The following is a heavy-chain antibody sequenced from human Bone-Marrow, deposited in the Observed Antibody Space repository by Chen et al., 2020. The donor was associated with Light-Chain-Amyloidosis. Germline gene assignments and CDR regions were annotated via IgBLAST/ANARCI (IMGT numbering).Heavy chain of an antibody. J-gene: IGHJ4*02. CDR1: GYTFTHYG. CDR3: ARTYDSSVDDSVYGYDY. V-gene: IGHV1-18*01. CDR2: ISTYNGNT. Sequence: QVQLVQSGAEVKRPGASVKVSCKASGYTFTHYGINWVRQAPGQGLEWMGWISTYNGNTKYAQELQGRVTMTTDTSTNTAYMELRSLISDDTAVYYCARTYDSSVDDSVYGYDYWGQGSQVTVSS. D-gene: IGHD3-22*01.